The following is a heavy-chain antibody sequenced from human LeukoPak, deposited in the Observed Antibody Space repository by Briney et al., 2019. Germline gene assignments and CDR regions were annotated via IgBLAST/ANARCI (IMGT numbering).Heavy chain of an antibody. Sequence: SDTLSLTCAVSRGSLTGYFWTWIRQAPGKELEWIGHLYSIVSAYYNPPLQRRVSISIVTSKPQFSLELNSGSAADTAVYYCARGFGGTYYTDGFDIWGQGTLVTVSS. J-gene: IGHJ3*02. V-gene: IGHV4-59*07. CDR1: RGSLTGYF. CDR2: LYSIVSA. CDR3: ARGFGGTYYTDGFDI. D-gene: IGHD1-26*01.